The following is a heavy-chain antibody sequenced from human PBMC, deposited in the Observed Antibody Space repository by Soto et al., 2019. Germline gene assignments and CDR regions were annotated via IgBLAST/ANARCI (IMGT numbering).Heavy chain of an antibody. J-gene: IGHJ6*03. CDR1: GFTLSGYA. Sequence: EVQIAESGGGLAQPGGSLRLSCAASGFTLSGYAMAWVRQAPGKGLEYVSGISSNGVGTYYANSVKGRFTISRDNSKNTVYLQMGSLRPEDMAVDYCARRALPYFYYMDVWGTGTTVTGSS. CDR2: ISSNGVGT. CDR3: ARRALPYFYYMDV. V-gene: IGHV3-64*01.